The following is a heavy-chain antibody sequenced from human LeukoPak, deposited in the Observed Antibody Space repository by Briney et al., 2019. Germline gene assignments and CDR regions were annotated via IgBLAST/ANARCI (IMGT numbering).Heavy chain of an antibody. CDR1: GGSISSGDYY. CDR3: ARESGWFDP. V-gene: IGHV4-61*02. J-gene: IGHJ5*02. CDR2: IYTSGST. Sequence: PSETLSLTCTVSGGSISSGDYYWSWIRQPAGKGLEWIGRIYTSGSTNYNPSLKSRVTISVDTSKNQFSLKLSSVTAADTAVYYCARESGWFDPWGQGTLVTVSS. D-gene: IGHD1-26*01.